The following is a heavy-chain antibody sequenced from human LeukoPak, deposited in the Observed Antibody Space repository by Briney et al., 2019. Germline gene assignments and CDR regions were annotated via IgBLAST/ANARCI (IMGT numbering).Heavy chain of an antibody. V-gene: IGHV3-74*01. CDR2: VTSDGTGA. CDR3: ARVPAAAAGMGIDY. D-gene: IGHD6-13*01. Sequence: GWSLRLSCAASGFTFSNSWIHSGRQPPGKRLVWVSRVTSDGTGADYAYSVRGRFPISRDNAKNTVYLHMNSLRAEDTAIYYCARVPAAAAGMGIDYWGQGTLVTVSS. J-gene: IGHJ4*02. CDR1: GFTFSNSW.